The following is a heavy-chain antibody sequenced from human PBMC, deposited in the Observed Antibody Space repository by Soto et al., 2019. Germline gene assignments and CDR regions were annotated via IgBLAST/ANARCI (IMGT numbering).Heavy chain of an antibody. CDR3: ARERGDYIWGSYRGDFDY. Sequence: QVQLVQSGAEVKKPGASVKVSCKASGYTFTSYGISWVRQAPGQGLEWMGWISAYNGNTNYAQKLQGRVTMTTDTSTSTAYMELRSLRSDDTAVYYCARERGDYIWGSYRGDFDYWGQGTLVTVSS. D-gene: IGHD3-16*02. CDR1: GYTFTSYG. CDR2: ISAYNGNT. J-gene: IGHJ4*02. V-gene: IGHV1-18*01.